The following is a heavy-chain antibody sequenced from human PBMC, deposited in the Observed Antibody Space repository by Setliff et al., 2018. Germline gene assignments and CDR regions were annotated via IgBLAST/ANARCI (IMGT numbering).Heavy chain of an antibody. V-gene: IGHV1-69*13. CDR2: IIPIFGTA. J-gene: IGHJ4*02. Sequence: SVKVSCKASGGTFSSYAISWVRQAPGQGLEWMGGIIPIFGTANYAQKFQGRVTITADESTSTAYMELSSLRSEDTAVFYCARQTQNYNFWSGQYPYHYDSWGQGTLVTVSS. D-gene: IGHD3-3*01. CDR1: GGTFSSYA. CDR3: ARQTQNYNFWSGQYPYHYDS.